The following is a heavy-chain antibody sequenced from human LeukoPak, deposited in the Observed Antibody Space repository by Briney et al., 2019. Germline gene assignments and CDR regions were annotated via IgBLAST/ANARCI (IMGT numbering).Heavy chain of an antibody. CDR2: ISSDGSST. CDR1: GFTFSMYA. Sequence: GGSLRLSCAASGFTFSMYAMHWVRQAPVKGLEYVSAISSDGSSTYYANSVKGRFTISRDTSKNTLYLQMGSLRADDMAVYYCARSPRDFWSGYLGYWGQGTLVTVSS. V-gene: IGHV3-64*01. CDR3: ARSPRDFWSGYLGY. D-gene: IGHD3-3*01. J-gene: IGHJ4*02.